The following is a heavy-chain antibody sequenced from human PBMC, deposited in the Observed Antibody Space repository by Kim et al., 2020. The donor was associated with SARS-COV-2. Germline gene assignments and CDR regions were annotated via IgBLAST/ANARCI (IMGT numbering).Heavy chain of an antibody. J-gene: IGHJ4*02. Sequence: YNPSLKSRVTISVDTSKNQFSLKLSSVTAADTAVYYCASHYYGSGSYYIDWGQGTLVTVSS. V-gene: IGHV4-61*07. CDR3: ASHYYGSGSYYID. D-gene: IGHD3-10*01.